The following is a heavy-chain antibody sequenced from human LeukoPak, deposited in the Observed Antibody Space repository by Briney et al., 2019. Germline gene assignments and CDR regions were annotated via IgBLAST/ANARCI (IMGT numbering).Heavy chain of an antibody. Sequence: SETLSLTCAVYGQSVSGSRSYWAWIRQPPGKGLEWIGNVLLSGRTTYNPALESRVSTSMDSSKNQFSLTLTSVTAADTAVYYCAKEPDGIRFDPWGQGTLVTVSS. V-gene: IGHV4-34*12. CDR1: GQSVSGSRSY. D-gene: IGHD1-14*01. CDR3: AKEPDGIRFDP. CDR2: VLLSGRT. J-gene: IGHJ5*02.